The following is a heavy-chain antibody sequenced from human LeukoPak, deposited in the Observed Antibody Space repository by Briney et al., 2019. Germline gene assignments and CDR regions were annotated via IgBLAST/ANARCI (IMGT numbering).Heavy chain of an antibody. CDR2: IYSGGNT. J-gene: IGHJ4*02. V-gene: IGHV3-53*01. D-gene: IGHD6-19*01. CDR3: ARHLIAVAGTPLDY. Sequence: AGGSLRLSCAASGFTVSSNYMSWVRQAPGKGLEWVSVIYSGGNTYYADSVKGRFTISRDNSKNTLYLQMNSLRAEDTAVYYCARHLIAVAGTPLDYWGQGTLVTVSS. CDR1: GFTVSSNY.